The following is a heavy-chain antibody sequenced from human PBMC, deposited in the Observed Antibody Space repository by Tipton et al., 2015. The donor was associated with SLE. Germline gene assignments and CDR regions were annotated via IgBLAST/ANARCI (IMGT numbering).Heavy chain of an antibody. CDR3: ATKGPCGGDCSHTGWFDP. V-gene: IGHV4-34*01. CDR2: INHSGST. D-gene: IGHD2-21*01. J-gene: IGHJ5*02. CDR1: GGSISSYY. Sequence: TLSLTCTVSGGSISSYYWSWIRQPPGKGLEWIGEINHSGSTNYNPSLKSRVTISVDTSKNQFSLKLSSVTAADTAVYYCATKGPCGGDCSHTGWFDPWGQGTLVTVSS.